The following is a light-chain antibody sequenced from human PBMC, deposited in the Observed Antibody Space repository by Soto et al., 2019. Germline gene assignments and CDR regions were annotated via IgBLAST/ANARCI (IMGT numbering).Light chain of an antibody. Sequence: DVVMTQSPLSLPVTLGQSASISCTSSQSLVYADGNTYLNWLQQRPGQSPRRLIYKVFNRDSGVQDRFSGSASGSEFTLTISRVEAEDIGVYYCMQTAHWPYTFGRGTKVDIK. J-gene: IGKJ3*01. CDR3: MQTAHWPYT. V-gene: IGKV2-30*01. CDR1: QSLVYADGNTY. CDR2: KVF.